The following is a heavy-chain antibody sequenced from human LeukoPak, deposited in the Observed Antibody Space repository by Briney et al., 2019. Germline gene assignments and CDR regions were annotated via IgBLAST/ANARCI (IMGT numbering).Heavy chain of an antibody. CDR3: ARDRAVTGTGGFSDY. CDR2: ISGSGSTI. V-gene: IGHV3-48*01. D-gene: IGHD6-19*01. CDR1: GFTFSSYN. Sequence: GGSLRLSCAASGFTFSSYNMNWVRQAPGKGLEWVSYISGSGSTIYYADSVKGRFTISRDNAKNSLYLQMNSLRAEDTAVYYCARDRAVTGTGGFSDYWGQGTLVTVSS. J-gene: IGHJ4*02.